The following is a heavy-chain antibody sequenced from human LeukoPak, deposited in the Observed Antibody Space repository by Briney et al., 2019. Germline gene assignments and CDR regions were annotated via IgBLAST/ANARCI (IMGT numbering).Heavy chain of an antibody. CDR2: ISYDGSNK. J-gene: IGHJ4*02. V-gene: IGHV3-30*18. D-gene: IGHD3-3*01. CDR3: AKDRNYDFWSRYFDY. CDR1: GFTFSSYG. Sequence: GGSLRLSCAASGFTFSSYGMHWVRQAPGKGLEWVAVISYDGSNKYYADSVKGRFTISRDNSKNTLYLQMNSLRAEDTAVYYCAKDRNYDFWSRYFDYWGQGTLVTVSS.